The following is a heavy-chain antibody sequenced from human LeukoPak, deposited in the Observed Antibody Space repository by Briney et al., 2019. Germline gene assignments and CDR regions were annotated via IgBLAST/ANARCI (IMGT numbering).Heavy chain of an antibody. CDR3: ARVPVRYYSGSENYYYYYYYMDV. CDR1: GGSISSDY. J-gene: IGHJ6*03. Sequence: SETLSLTCTASGGSISSDYWSWIRQPAGKGLEWIGRIYGSGSTIYNTSLKSRVTMSADTSKNQFSLKLSSVTAADTAVYYCARVPVRYYSGSENYYYYYYYMDVWGKGTTVTVSS. V-gene: IGHV4-4*07. CDR2: IYGSGST. D-gene: IGHD3-10*01.